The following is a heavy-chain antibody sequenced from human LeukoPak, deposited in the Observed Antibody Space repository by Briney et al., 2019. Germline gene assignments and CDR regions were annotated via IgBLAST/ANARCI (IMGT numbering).Heavy chain of an antibody. CDR3: ARDQSSGWYAYYGMDV. Sequence: GGSLRLSCAASGFTFSSYNMKWVRQAPGRGLECVSSISISGDFIYYADSVEGRFTISRDNAKNSLYLQMNSLRAEDTAVYYCARDQSSGWYAYYGMDVWGQGTTVTVSS. CDR2: ISISGDFI. J-gene: IGHJ6*02. D-gene: IGHD6-19*01. V-gene: IGHV3-21*01. CDR1: GFTFSSYN.